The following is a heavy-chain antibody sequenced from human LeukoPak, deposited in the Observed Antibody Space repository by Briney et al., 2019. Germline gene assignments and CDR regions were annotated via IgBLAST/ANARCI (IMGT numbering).Heavy chain of an antibody. Sequence: GGSLRLSCAASGFTFSTYAMSWVRQAPGKGLEWVSAISGRGVSTSYADSVKGRFTISRDNSKNTLYLQMNSLRADDTDVYYCARDTIRGYSYGYFDYWGQGALVTVSS. CDR1: GFTFSTYA. CDR2: ISGRGVST. J-gene: IGHJ4*02. CDR3: ARDTIRGYSYGYFDY. D-gene: IGHD5-18*01. V-gene: IGHV3-23*01.